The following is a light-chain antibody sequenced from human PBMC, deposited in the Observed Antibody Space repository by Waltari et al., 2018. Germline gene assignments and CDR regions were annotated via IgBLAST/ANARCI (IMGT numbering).Light chain of an antibody. V-gene: IGKV1-39*01. CDR1: WTVSSY. CDR2: AAS. Sequence: TCRARWTVSSYLNWYQQRPGKAPKLLIYAASSLRSGVPSRFSGRRSGSDFTLTVSSLQPEDFATYYCQQSYSIPYTFGQGTRLDLK. J-gene: IGKJ2*01. CDR3: QQSYSIPYT.